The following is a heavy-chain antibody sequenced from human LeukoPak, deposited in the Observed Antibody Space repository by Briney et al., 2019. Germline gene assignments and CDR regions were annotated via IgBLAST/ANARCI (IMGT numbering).Heavy chain of an antibody. Sequence: PGGSLRLSCAASGFTVSTKYMSWVRQAPGKGLEWVSAISGSGGSTYYADSVKGRFTISRDNSKNTLYLQMNSLRAEDTAVYYCAKGSGWTIPTGDYWGQGTLVTVSS. V-gene: IGHV3-23*01. J-gene: IGHJ4*02. D-gene: IGHD6-19*01. CDR3: AKGSGWTIPTGDY. CDR1: GFTVSTKY. CDR2: ISGSGGST.